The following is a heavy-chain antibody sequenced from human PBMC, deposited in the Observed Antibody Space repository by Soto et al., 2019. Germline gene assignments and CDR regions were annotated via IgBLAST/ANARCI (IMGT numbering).Heavy chain of an antibody. V-gene: IGHV3-23*01. J-gene: IGHJ4*02. CDR3: AKEHSYIAARGGYFDL. D-gene: IGHD6-6*01. CDR2: ISGSGGST. Sequence: GGSLRLSCAASGFTFSSYAMSWVRQAPWKGLEWVSAISGSGGSTYYADSVKGRFTISRDNSKNTLYLQMNSLRAEDTAVYYCAKEHSYIAARGGYFDLPGKGNLVTVYS. CDR1: GFTFSSYA.